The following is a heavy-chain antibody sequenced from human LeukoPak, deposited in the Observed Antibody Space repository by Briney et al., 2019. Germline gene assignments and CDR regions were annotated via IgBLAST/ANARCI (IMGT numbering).Heavy chain of an antibody. J-gene: IGHJ4*02. D-gene: IGHD5-24*01. CDR3: ARGDAYNLV. Sequence: SETLSLTCTVSGVSISSYYWSWIRQPPGKGLEWIGYINHSGSSNYNPSLKSRVTMSVDTSNNQFALKLSSVTAADTAVYYCARGDAYNLVWGQGTLVTVSS. CDR2: INHSGSS. CDR1: GVSISSYY. V-gene: IGHV4-59*01.